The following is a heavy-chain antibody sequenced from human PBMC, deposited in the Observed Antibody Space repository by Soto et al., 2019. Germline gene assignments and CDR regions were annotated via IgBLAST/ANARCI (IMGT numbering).Heavy chain of an antibody. Sequence: PSETLSLTCTFSGCSISSYYWSLIRQPPGKGLEWIGYIYYSGSTNYNPSLKSRVTISVDTSKNQFSLKLSSVTAADTAVYYCARFQRDCSSTSCYIPRYYYYMDVWGKGTTVTV. V-gene: IGHV4-59*08. CDR3: ARFQRDCSSTSCYIPRYYYYMDV. D-gene: IGHD2-2*02. J-gene: IGHJ6*03. CDR1: GCSISSYY. CDR2: IYYSGST.